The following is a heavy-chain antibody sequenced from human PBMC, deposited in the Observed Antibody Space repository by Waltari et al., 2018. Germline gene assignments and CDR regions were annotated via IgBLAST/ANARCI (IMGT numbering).Heavy chain of an antibody. CDR3: ASGYGDSSYYGMDV. Sequence: QVQLVQSGAEVKKPGASVKVSSKASGSTFTSYGISWVRQAPGQGLEWMGWISAYNGNTNYEQKLQGRVTMTTDTSTSTAYMELRSLRADDTAVYYCASGYGDSSYYGMDVWGQGTTVTVSS. CDR1: GSTFTSYG. J-gene: IGHJ6*02. CDR2: ISAYNGNT. D-gene: IGHD4-17*01. V-gene: IGHV1-18*01.